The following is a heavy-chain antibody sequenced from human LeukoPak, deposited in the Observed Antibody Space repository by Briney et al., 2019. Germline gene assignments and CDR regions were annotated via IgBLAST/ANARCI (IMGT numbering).Heavy chain of an antibody. V-gene: IGHV3-23*01. CDR3: AIMHGYYDGSGYWVQ. CDR2: ISPSGDRT. D-gene: IGHD3-22*01. J-gene: IGHJ4*02. Sequence: GGSLRLSCAASGFTFASYAMSWVRQAQGKGLEWVSFISPSGDRTSNADSVEGRFTISRDNPRNTLYLQMNSLRDEDTAVYYCAIMHGYYDGSGYWVQWGQGTLVTVSS. CDR1: GFTFASYA.